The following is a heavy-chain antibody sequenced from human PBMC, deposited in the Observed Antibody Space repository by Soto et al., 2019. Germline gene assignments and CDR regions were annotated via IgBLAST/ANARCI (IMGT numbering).Heavy chain of an antibody. CDR2: ISAYNGNT. D-gene: IGHD3-10*01. Sequence: ASVKVSCKASGYTFTSYGISWVRQAPGQGLEWMGWISAYNGNTNYAQKLQGRVTMTTDTSTSTAYMELRSLRSDDTAVYYCARDRTSYGSGMGYYGMDVWGQGTTVT. CDR1: GYTFTSYG. CDR3: ARDRTSYGSGMGYYGMDV. V-gene: IGHV1-18*01. J-gene: IGHJ6*02.